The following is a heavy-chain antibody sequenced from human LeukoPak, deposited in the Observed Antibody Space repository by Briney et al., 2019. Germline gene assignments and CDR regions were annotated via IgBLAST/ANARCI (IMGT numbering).Heavy chain of an antibody. V-gene: IGHV1-2*02. CDR1: GYTFTGYY. CDR2: TNPNSGGT. CDR3: ARGDYGGNSGWGAFDI. Sequence: ASVKVSCKASGYTFTGYYMHWVRQAPGQGLEWMGWTNPNSGGTNYAQKFQGRVTMTRDTSISTAYMELSRLRSDDTAVYYCARGDYGGNSGWGAFDIWGQGTMVTVSS. D-gene: IGHD4-23*01. J-gene: IGHJ3*02.